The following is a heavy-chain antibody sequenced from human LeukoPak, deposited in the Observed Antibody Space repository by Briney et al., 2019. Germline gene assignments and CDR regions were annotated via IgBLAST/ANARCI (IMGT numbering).Heavy chain of an antibody. CDR3: ARFDILTGYPIDY. V-gene: IGHV4-39*01. CDR1: GGSISSSSYY. J-gene: IGHJ4*02. Sequence: SETLSLTCTVSGGSISSSSYYWGWIRQPPGKGLEWIGSIYYSGSTYYNPSLKSRVTISVDTFKNQFSLKLSSVTAADTAVYYCARFDILTGYPIDYWGQGTLVTVSS. D-gene: IGHD3-9*01. CDR2: IYYSGST.